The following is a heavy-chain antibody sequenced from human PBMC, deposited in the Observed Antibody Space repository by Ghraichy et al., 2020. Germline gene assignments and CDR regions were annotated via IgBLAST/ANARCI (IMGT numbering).Heavy chain of an antibody. CDR3: ARGTQAAGTGFDY. CDR1: GGSISSYY. D-gene: IGHD6-13*01. J-gene: IGHJ4*02. V-gene: IGHV4-59*01. Sequence: SETLSLTCTVSGGSISSYYWSWIRQPPGKGLEWIGYIYYSGSTNYNPSLKSRVTISVDTSKNQFSLKLSSVTAADTAVYYCARGTQAAGTGFDYWGQGTLVTVSS. CDR2: IYYSGST.